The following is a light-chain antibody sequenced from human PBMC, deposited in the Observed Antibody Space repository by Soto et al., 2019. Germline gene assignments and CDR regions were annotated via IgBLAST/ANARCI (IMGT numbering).Light chain of an antibody. CDR2: GAS. CDR3: PQYDNLPHP. CDR1: QESSNY. V-gene: IGKV1-33*01. J-gene: IGKJ4*01. Sequence: SPSSPSEYKGDRVTITCPAKQESSNYLKWFPQKPGKAPKLLIYGASNLETGVPARFSGSGSGTDFSFTISRLQPEDIAPYYCPQYDNLPHPFGGGTKVDIK.